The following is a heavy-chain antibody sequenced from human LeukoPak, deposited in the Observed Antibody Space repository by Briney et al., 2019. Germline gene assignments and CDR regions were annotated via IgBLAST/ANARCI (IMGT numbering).Heavy chain of an antibody. CDR1: GGSFSGYY. Sequence: SETLSLTCAVYGGSFSGYYWSWIRQPPGKGLEWIGEINHSGSTNYNPSLESRVTISVDTSKNQFSLKLSSVTAADTAVYYCARMPIAAARTYFDYWGQGTLVTVSS. V-gene: IGHV4-34*01. J-gene: IGHJ4*02. D-gene: IGHD6-13*01. CDR2: INHSGST. CDR3: ARMPIAAARTYFDY.